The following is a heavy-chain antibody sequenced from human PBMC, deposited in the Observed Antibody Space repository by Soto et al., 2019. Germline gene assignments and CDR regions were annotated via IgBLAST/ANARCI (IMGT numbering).Heavy chain of an antibody. D-gene: IGHD3-10*01. Sequence: SETLSLTCTVSGGSISSYYWSWIRQPPGKGLEWIGYIYYSGSTNFNPSLKSRVTISVDTSKNQFSLKLSSVTAADTAVYYCARSDRTTMVRGVLTTWGQGILVTVS. CDR3: ARSDRTTMVRGVLTT. V-gene: IGHV4-59*01. CDR1: GGSISSYY. CDR2: IYYSGST. J-gene: IGHJ5*02.